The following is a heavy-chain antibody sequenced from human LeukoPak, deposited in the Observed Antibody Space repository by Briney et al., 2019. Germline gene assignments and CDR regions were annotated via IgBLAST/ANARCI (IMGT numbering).Heavy chain of an antibody. CDR2: ISWSSLTT. CDR3: AKHVRTSVWFFDS. Sequence: GGSLRLSCAASGCTLTNSALSWVRPAPGGGLEWVSLISWSSLTTEYADSVKGRFTVSRDNSKNTLSLQMNSLNADDTAVYYCAKHVRTSVWFFDSWGQGTLVTVSS. J-gene: IGHJ4*02. V-gene: IGHV3-23*01. CDR1: GCTLTNSA. D-gene: IGHD6-19*01.